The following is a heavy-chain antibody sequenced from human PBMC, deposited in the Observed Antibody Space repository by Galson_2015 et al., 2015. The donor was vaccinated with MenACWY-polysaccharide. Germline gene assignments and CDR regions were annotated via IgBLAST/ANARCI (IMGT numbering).Heavy chain of an antibody. J-gene: IGHJ4*02. Sequence: LRLSCAASGFTFRSYSMNWVRQAPGKGLEWVSSISSTAKYIHYADSVKGRFTISRDYAKNLLYLQMTSLSAEDTAVYYCTRDYYGDYVVDSWGQGTLVTVSS. V-gene: IGHV3-21*01. D-gene: IGHD4-17*01. CDR1: GFTFRSYS. CDR3: TRDYYGDYVVDS. CDR2: ISSTAKYI.